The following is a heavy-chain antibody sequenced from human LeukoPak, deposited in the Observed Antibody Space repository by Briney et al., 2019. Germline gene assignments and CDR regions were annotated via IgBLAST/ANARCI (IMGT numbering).Heavy chain of an antibody. CDR3: ARSISYYYYSYMDV. CDR2: INHSGST. CDR1: GGSLSGYY. J-gene: IGHJ6*03. Sequence: SETLSLTCAVYGGSLSGYYWSWIRQPPGKGLEWIGEINHSGSTNYNPSLRSRVTISVDTSKNQFSLKLSSVTAADTAVYYCARSISYYYYSYMDVWGKGTTVTVSS. V-gene: IGHV4-34*01.